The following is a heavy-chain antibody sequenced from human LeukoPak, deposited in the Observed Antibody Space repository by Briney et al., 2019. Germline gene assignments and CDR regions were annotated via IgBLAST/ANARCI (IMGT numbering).Heavy chain of an antibody. V-gene: IGHV4-59*08. CDR3: ATRVGDY. Sequence: GSLRLSCAASGFTFSSYAMSWVRQAPGKGLEWIGYIYYSGSTNYNPSLKSRVTISVDTSKNQFSLKLSSVTAADTAVYYCATRVGDYWGQGTLVTVSS. CDR1: GFTFSSYA. D-gene: IGHD1-26*01. CDR2: IYYSGST. J-gene: IGHJ4*02.